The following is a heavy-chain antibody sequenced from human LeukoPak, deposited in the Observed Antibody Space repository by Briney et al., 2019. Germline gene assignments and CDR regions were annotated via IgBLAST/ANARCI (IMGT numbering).Heavy chain of an antibody. CDR3: ARAGDYGVDY. V-gene: IGHV4-30-4*08. CDR2: IYYSGST. D-gene: IGHD4-17*01. CDR1: GGSISSGDYY. Sequence: SQTLSLTCTVSGGSISSGDYYWSWIRQPPGKGLEWIGYIYYSGSTYYNPSLKSRVTISVDTSKNQFSPKPSSVTAADTAVYYCARAGDYGVDYWGQGTLVTVSS. J-gene: IGHJ4*02.